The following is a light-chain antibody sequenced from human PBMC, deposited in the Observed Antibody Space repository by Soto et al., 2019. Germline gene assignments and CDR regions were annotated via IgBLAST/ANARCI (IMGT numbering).Light chain of an antibody. Sequence: IVMTQSPATLSVSPGESATLSCKESQSISSRKLAWYPPNPGQAHRLLRYGASNRATGIPARFSGSGSGTEFTLTISSLQSEDFAVYYCQQYNNWPRRTFGQGTKVDI. CDR2: GAS. CDR1: QSISSRK. J-gene: IGKJ1*01. CDR3: QQYNNWPRRT. V-gene: IGKV3-15*01.